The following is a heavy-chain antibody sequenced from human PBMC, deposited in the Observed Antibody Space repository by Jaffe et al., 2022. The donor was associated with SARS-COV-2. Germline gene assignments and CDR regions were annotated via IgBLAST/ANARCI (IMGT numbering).Heavy chain of an antibody. J-gene: IGHJ4*02. CDR2: VYYSGGT. Sequence: QVQLQESGPGLVKPSETLSLTCTVSGFSISANYYWGWIRQPPGKGLEWIGTVYYSGGTYYNPSLKSRVSISVDTSKNQFSLRLSSVTAADTAVYYCARAPFSPRVLDYWGQGTLVTVSS. CDR3: ARAPFSPRVLDY. CDR1: GFSISANYY. V-gene: IGHV4-38-2*02.